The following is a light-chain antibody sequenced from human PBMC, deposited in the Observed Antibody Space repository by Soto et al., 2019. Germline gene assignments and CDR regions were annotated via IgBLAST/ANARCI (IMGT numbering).Light chain of an antibody. Sequence: EIVLTQSPGTLSLSPGERGTLSCRASQSVTSTHLAWYQQIPGQAPRLLIYGASSRATGIPDRFSGSGSGTDFTLTISRLEPEDFATYYCQHYNSYSEAFGQGTKVELK. CDR1: QSVTSTH. V-gene: IGKV3-20*01. J-gene: IGKJ1*01. CDR3: QHYNSYSEA. CDR2: GAS.